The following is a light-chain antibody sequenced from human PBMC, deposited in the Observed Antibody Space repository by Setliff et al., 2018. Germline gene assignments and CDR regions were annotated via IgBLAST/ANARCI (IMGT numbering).Light chain of an antibody. CDR2: EVN. V-gene: IGLV2-14*01. Sequence: QSVLTQPAYVSGSPGQSITISCTGSISNIGGYNFVSWYRQYPGEAPKLMIFEVNNLPSGVSNRFSGSKSGNTASLTISGLQPEDEADYYCSSYTNYNLAIFGAGTKV. J-gene: IGLJ1*01. CDR3: SSYTNYNLAI. CDR1: ISNIGGYNF.